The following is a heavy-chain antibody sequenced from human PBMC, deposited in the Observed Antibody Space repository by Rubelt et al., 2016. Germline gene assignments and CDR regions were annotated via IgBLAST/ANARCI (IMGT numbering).Heavy chain of an antibody. CDR1: GGSIRSSGYY. CDR2: IYFNGRT. V-gene: IGHV4-39*01. Sequence: QLQLQESGPGLLKPSETLSLICTVSGGSIRSSGYYWGWIRQPPGKGLEWIGSIYFNGRTFYSAALKSRLSMSIDTSKNQFSLRLNSVTDADTAKYYCARRRAADGHFDLRGQGTLVTVSS. D-gene: IGHD5-24*01. J-gene: IGHJ4*02. CDR3: ARRRAADGHFDL.